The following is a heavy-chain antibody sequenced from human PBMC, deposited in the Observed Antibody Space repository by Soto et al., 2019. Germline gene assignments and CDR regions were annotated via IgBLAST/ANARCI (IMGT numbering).Heavy chain of an antibody. V-gene: IGHV4-34*01. CDR2: INHSGSA. CDR3: AGWAVGIMIFGVPKDY. J-gene: IGHJ4*02. CDR1: GGSFSGHF. Sequence: SETLSLTCVVSGGSFSGHFWSWIRQPPGKGLEWIGEINHSGSANYNPSLRSRVTISVDTSKNQFSLKLTSVTAADTAVYYCAGWAVGIMIFGVPKDYWSQGTQVTVS. D-gene: IGHD3-3*01.